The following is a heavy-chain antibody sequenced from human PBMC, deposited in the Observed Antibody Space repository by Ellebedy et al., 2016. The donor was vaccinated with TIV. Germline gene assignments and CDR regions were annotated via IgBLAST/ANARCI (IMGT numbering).Heavy chain of an antibody. J-gene: IGHJ4*02. Sequence: GGSLRLSCGASGFSFSNFAMTRVRQAPGKGLEWVSSISASGISTDYADSVRGRVTISRDNSRNTLYLQMDSLRADDTAVYYCAKLDSSGYYYGRFDYWGQGTLVTVSS. CDR3: AKLDSSGYYYGRFDY. V-gene: IGHV3-23*01. CDR2: ISASGIST. D-gene: IGHD3-22*01. CDR1: GFSFSNFA.